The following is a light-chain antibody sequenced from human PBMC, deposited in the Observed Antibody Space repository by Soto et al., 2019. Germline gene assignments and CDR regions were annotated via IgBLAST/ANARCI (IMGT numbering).Light chain of an antibody. CDR3: QQYNNWPLFS. CDR2: GAN. Sequence: EIVMTQSPATLSVSPGERATLSCRASQTVATNVAWYQQKPGQAPRLLMYGANGRASGVSDRFTASGSGTEFILTISRLQSEDYGIYYCQQYNNWPLFSFGPGTKVDIK. CDR1: QTVATN. J-gene: IGKJ3*01. V-gene: IGKV3-15*01.